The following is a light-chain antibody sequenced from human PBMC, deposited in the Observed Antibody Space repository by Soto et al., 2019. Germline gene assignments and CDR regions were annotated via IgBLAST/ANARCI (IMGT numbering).Light chain of an antibody. CDR1: ISNIGSNT. Sequence: QSALPQPPSASGTPGQRVTISCSGGISNIGSNTVNWYQQLPGAAPKLLISTNNLRPSGVPDRFSGAKSGTSASLAISGLQSEDEAHYYCAAWDVSLNGYVFGPGTKVTVL. J-gene: IGLJ1*01. CDR3: AAWDVSLNGYV. CDR2: TNN. V-gene: IGLV1-44*01.